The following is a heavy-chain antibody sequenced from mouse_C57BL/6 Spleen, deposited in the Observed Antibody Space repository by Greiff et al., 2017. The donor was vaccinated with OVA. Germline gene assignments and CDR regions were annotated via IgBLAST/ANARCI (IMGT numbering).Heavy chain of an antibody. Sequence: EVMLVESGAELVRPGASVKLSCTASGFNIKDDYMHWVKQRPEQGLEWIGWIDPENGDTEYASKFQGKATITADTSSNTAYLQLSSLTSEDTAVYYCTTGTYYYAMDYWGQGTSVTVSS. J-gene: IGHJ4*01. D-gene: IGHD4-1*01. CDR2: IDPENGDT. V-gene: IGHV14-4*01. CDR1: GFNIKDDY. CDR3: TTGTYYYAMDY.